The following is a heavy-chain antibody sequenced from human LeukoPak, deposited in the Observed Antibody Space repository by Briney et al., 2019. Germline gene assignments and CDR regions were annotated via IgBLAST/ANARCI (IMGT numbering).Heavy chain of an antibody. D-gene: IGHD3-10*01. CDR2: ISGSGGST. V-gene: IGHV3-23*01. Sequence: GGSLRLSCAASGFTFSSYAMSWVRQAPGKGLEWVSVISGSGGSTNYADSVKGRFTISRDNSKNTLYLQMNSLRAEDTAVYYCAREINEDGSGSSGDYWGQGTLVTVSS. J-gene: IGHJ4*02. CDR3: AREINEDGSGSSGDY. CDR1: GFTFSSYA.